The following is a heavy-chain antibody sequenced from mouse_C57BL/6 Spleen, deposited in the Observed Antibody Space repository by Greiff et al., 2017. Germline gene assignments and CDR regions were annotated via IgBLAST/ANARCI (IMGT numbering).Heavy chain of an antibody. J-gene: IGHJ2*01. V-gene: IGHV1-18*01. D-gene: IGHD2-4*01. CDR2: INPNNGGT. Sequence: EVQLQQSGPELVKPGASVKIPCKASGYTFTDYNMGWVKQSHGKSLEWIGDINPNNGGTIYNQKFKGKATLTVDKSSSTAYMELRSLTSEDTAVYYCARSGDYDGYYFDYWGQGTTLTVSS. CDR3: ARSGDYDGYYFDY. CDR1: GYTFTDYN.